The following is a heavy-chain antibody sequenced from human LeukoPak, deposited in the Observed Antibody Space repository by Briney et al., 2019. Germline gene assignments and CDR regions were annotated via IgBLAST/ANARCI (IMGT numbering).Heavy chain of an antibody. J-gene: IGHJ4*02. V-gene: IGHV4-34*01. CDR3: ASHDSSDYYADY. Sequence: SETLSLTCAVYGGSFSGYYWSWIRQPPGKGLEWIGEINHSGSTNYNPSLKSRVTISVDTSKNQFSLKLSSVTAADTAVYYCASHDSSDYYADYWGQGTLVTVSS. CDR1: GGSFSGYY. D-gene: IGHD3-22*01. CDR2: INHSGST.